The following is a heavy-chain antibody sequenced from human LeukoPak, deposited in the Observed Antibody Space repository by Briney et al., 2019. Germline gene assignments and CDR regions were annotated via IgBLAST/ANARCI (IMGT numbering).Heavy chain of an antibody. V-gene: IGHV4-59*01. CDR3: ARVGDGAGKD. J-gene: IGHJ4*02. Sequence: SETLSLTCTVSGGSLSSYYWSWIRQPPGKGLEWIGYIYYSGSTNYNPSLKSRVTISVDTSKNQFSLKLSSVTAADTAVYYCARVGDGAGKDWGQGTLVTVSS. D-gene: IGHD3-10*01. CDR1: GGSLSSYY. CDR2: IYYSGST.